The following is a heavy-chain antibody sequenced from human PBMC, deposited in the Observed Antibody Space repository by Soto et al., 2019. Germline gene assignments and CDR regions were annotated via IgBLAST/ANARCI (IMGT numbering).Heavy chain of an antibody. CDR1: GYTFTSYY. CDR3: ASSCSGGSCSRTFDY. V-gene: IGHV1-46*03. CDR2: INPSGGST. Sequence: ASVKVSCKASGYTFTSYYMHWVRQAPGQGLEWMGIINPSGGSTSYAQKFQGRVTMTRDASTSTVYMELSSLRSEDTAVYYCASSCSGGSCSRTFDYWGQGTLVTVSS. J-gene: IGHJ4*02. D-gene: IGHD2-15*01.